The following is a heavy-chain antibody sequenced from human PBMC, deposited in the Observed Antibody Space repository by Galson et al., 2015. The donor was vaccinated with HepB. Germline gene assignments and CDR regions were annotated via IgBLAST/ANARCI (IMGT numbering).Heavy chain of an antibody. CDR3: AREGSSWYYFDY. CDR2: ISYDGSNK. CDR1: GFTFSSYA. Sequence: SLRLSCAASGFTFSSYAMHWVRQAPGKGLEWVAVISYDGSNKYYADSVKGRFTISRNNSKNTLYLQMNSLRAEDTAVYYCAREGSSWYYFDYWCRGTLVTVSS. D-gene: IGHD6-13*01. J-gene: IGHJ4*02. V-gene: IGHV3-30*04.